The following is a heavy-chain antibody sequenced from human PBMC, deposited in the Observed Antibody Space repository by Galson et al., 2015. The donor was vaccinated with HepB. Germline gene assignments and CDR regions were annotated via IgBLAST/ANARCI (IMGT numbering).Heavy chain of an antibody. Sequence: SVKVSCKASGYTFTGYYMHWVRQAPGQGLEWMGWINPNSGGTNYAQKFQGRVTMTRDTSISTAYMELSRLRSDDTAVYYCARDLSRYYGSGSYITEEYYFDYWGQGTLVTVSS. D-gene: IGHD3-10*01. CDR2: INPNSGGT. V-gene: IGHV1-2*02. CDR1: GYTFTGYY. J-gene: IGHJ4*02. CDR3: ARDLSRYYGSGSYITEEYYFDY.